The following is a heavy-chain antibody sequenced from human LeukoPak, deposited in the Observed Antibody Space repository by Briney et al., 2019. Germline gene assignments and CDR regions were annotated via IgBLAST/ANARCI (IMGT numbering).Heavy chain of an antibody. J-gene: IGHJ5*02. D-gene: IGHD4-17*01. CDR3: ARTVGYGDYHWFDP. V-gene: IGHV3-53*01. Sequence: QSGGSLRLSCAASGFTVSSNYMTWVRQAPGKGLECVSVIYSGVSTYYADSVKGRFTISRDNSKNTLYLQMNSLRAEDTAVYYCARTVGYGDYHWFDPWGQGTLATVSS. CDR1: GFTVSSNY. CDR2: IYSGVST.